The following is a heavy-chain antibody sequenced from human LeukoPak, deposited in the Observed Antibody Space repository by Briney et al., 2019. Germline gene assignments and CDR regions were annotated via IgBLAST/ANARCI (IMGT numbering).Heavy chain of an antibody. CDR2: ISGSDSST. V-gene: IGHV3-23*01. CDR1: GFTFSSYS. CDR3: AEGRFVSSIY. D-gene: IGHD2/OR15-2a*01. Sequence: GSLRLSCAASGFTFSSYSMSWVRQAPGKGLEWVSAISGSDSSTYYADSVKGRFTISRDNSKNTLYLQMNSLTVEDTAVYYCAEGRFVSSIYWGRGTLVTVSS. J-gene: IGHJ4*02.